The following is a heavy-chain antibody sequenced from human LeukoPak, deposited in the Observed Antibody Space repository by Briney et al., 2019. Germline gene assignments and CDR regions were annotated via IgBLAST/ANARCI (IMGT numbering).Heavy chain of an antibody. CDR2: IWYDGSNK. CDR1: GVTFSSYG. D-gene: IGHD6-13*01. Sequence: GRSLRLSCAASGVTFSSYGMHCVREAPGKGREWVSVIWYDGSNKYYADSVKGRFTISRDNSKNTLYLQMNSLRAEDTAVYYCARGLRYGTVPYFDYWGQGTLVTVSS. J-gene: IGHJ4*02. CDR3: ARGLRYGTVPYFDY. V-gene: IGHV3-33*01.